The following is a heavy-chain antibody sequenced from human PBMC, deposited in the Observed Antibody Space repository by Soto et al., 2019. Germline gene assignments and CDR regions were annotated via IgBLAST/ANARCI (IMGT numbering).Heavy chain of an antibody. CDR1: GFSLNTRAVG. J-gene: IGHJ3*02. V-gene: IGHV2-5*01. CDR3: AHRHDLGGFDI. Sequence: SGPTLVNPTQTLTLTCTVSGFSLNTRAVGVGWIRQPPGKALEWLALINWNDDERYSPSLKDRLTITKDTSRSHVVLTMTNVDPVDTATYYCAHRHDLGGFDIWGQGTTVTVSS. D-gene: IGHD2-15*01. CDR2: INWNDDE.